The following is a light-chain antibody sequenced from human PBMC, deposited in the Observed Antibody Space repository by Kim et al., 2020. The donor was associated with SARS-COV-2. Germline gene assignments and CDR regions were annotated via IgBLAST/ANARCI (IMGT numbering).Light chain of an antibody. Sequence: QSALTQPASVSGSPGQSITISCTGTSSDVGGYNYVSWYQQHPGKAPKLMIYDVSNRPSGVSNRFSGSKSGNTASLTISGLQAEDGADYYCSSYTSSRVFGGGTQLTVL. J-gene: IGLJ3*02. CDR1: SSDVGGYNY. V-gene: IGLV2-14*03. CDR3: SSYTSSRV. CDR2: DVS.